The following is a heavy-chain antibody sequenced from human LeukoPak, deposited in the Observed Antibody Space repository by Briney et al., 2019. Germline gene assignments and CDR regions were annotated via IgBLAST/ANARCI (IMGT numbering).Heavy chain of an antibody. V-gene: IGHV4-31*03. J-gene: IGHJ4*02. Sequence: TSQTLSLTCSVSGFSINSGGYYWSWIRQHPGKGLEWIGYIYYSGSTYYNPSLKSRVTISVDTSKNQFSLKLSSVTAADTAVYFCARGGTAYYYSYWGQGTLVTVSS. CDR1: GFSINSGGYY. CDR2: IYYSGST. D-gene: IGHD3-10*01. CDR3: ARGGTAYYYSY.